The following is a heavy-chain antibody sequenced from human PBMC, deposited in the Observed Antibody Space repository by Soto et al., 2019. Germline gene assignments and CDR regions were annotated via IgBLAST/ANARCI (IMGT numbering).Heavy chain of an antibody. D-gene: IGHD1-26*01. CDR1: GFTFSIYG. CDR2: ISFDGSEK. Sequence: QVQLVESGGGVVQPGRLLRLSCAASGFTFSIYGMHWVRHAPGKGLEWVAMISFDGSEKYYTDSVKGRFHISRDSSKNTMYLQMDSLRVEDTAVYYCARDRRLYYSDAFDIWGQGTTVTVSS. V-gene: IGHV3-30*03. J-gene: IGHJ3*02. CDR3: ARDRRLYYSDAFDI.